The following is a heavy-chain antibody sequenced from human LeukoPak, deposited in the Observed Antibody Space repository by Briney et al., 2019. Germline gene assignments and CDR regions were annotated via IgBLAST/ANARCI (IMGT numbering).Heavy chain of an antibody. CDR1: GFTFSSYG. V-gene: IGHV3-33*01. J-gene: IGHJ4*02. CDR2: IWYDGSNK. CDR3: ARLFMAYPSTYYFYY. D-gene: IGHD3-10*01. Sequence: PGGSLRLSCAASGFTFSSYGMHWVRQAPGKGLEWVAVIWYDGSNKYYADSVKGRFTISRDNSKNTLYLQMNSLRAEDTAVYYCARLFMAYPSTYYFYYWGQGTLVTVSS.